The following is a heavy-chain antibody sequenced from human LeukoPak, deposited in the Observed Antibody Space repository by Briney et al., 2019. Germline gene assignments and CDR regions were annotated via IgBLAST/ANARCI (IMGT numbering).Heavy chain of an antibody. CDR3: AVRDCTSTRCFGDNYYYMDV. Sequence: GGSLRLSCAASGFTFSSYAMSWVRQAPGKGLEWVAFIRNDGSNKKYAESVKGRFTISRDDSKNTLYLQVHSLRVEDTAVYYCAVRDCTSTRCFGDNYYYMDVWGEGTTVTVSS. CDR1: GFTFSSYA. D-gene: IGHD2-2*01. V-gene: IGHV3-30*02. J-gene: IGHJ6*03. CDR2: IRNDGSNK.